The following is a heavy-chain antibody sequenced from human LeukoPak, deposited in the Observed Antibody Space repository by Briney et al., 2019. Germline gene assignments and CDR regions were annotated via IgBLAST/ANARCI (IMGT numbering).Heavy chain of an antibody. CDR2: INPSSGST. Sequence: ASVKVSCKASGYTFTRDYMHWVRQAPGQGLEWMGIINPSSGSTTYAQKFQGRVSMTRDMSTSTVYMEVSSLRSEDPAVYYCARELLSPAGYWGQGTLVTVSS. CDR1: GYTFTRDY. D-gene: IGHD1-26*01. V-gene: IGHV1-46*01. J-gene: IGHJ4*02. CDR3: ARELLSPAGY.